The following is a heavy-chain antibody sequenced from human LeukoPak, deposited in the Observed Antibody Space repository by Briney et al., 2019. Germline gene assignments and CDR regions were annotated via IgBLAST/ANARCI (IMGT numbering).Heavy chain of an antibody. Sequence: RASVKVSCKASGYTFTSYDINWVRQATGQGLEWMGWMNPNSGNTGYAQKFQGRVTMTRNTSISTAYMVLSSLRSEDTAVYYCARRNFWSGYSVYYYYGMDVWGQGTTVTVSS. CDR3: ARRNFWSGYSVYYYYGMDV. CDR2: MNPNSGNT. CDR1: GYTFTSYD. D-gene: IGHD3-3*01. V-gene: IGHV1-8*01. J-gene: IGHJ6*02.